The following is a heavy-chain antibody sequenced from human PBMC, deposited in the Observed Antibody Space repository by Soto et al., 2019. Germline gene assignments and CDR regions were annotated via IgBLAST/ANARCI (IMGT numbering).Heavy chain of an antibody. J-gene: IGHJ4*02. Sequence: EVQLLESGGGLVQPGESLRLSCAASGFTFSSYAMSWVRQAPGKGLEWVPVISGSDDSTYYADSVKGRFTISRDNSKNTLYLQMNRLRAEDTAVYYCAKRSSSSTLDYWGQGTLVTVSS. CDR3: AKRSSSSTLDY. V-gene: IGHV3-23*01. CDR1: GFTFSSYA. CDR2: ISGSDDST. D-gene: IGHD6-6*01.